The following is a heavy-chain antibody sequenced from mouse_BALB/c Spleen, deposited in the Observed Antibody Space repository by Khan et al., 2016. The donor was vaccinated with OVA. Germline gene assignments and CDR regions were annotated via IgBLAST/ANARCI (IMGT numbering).Heavy chain of an antibody. J-gene: IGHJ4*01. CDR1: GFALSNYG. V-gene: IGHV2-3*01. CDR2: IWSDGST. CDR3: ARFIYSGYDRYAMDY. D-gene: IGHD2-2*01. Sequence: QMQLEESGPGLVAPSQSLSITCSVSGFALSNYGVSWIRQPPGKGLEWLGIIWSDGSTNFHSALRSRLSISKDNSKSQVFLKLNSLQTDDTATYSCARFIYSGYDRYAMDYWGQGTSVTVSS.